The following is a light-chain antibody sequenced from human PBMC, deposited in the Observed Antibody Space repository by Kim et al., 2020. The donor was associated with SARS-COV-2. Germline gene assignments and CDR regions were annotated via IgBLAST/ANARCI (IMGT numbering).Light chain of an antibody. V-gene: IGLV3-1*01. Sequence: VAPGQSASIPGSGDEGGDKYACWYQQKPGQSPVLVINQDSKRPSGIPERFSGSNSGNTATLTISGTQAMDEADYYCQAWDSSTAVFGGGTQLTVL. CDR2: QDS. CDR3: QAWDSSTAV. J-gene: IGLJ2*01. CDR1: EGGDKY.